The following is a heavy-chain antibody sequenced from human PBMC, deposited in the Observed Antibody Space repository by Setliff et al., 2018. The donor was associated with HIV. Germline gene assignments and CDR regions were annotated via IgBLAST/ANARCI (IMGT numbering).Heavy chain of an antibody. CDR1: GYSFTSYW. V-gene: IGHV5-10-1*01. Sequence: PGESLKISCKGSGYSFTSYWISWVRQMPGKGLEWMGRIDPSDSYTNYSPSFQGHVTISADRSISTAYLHWSSLKASDTAMYYCARRSTAVAGTPYYYYMDVWGKGTTVTVSS. CDR2: IDPSDSYT. J-gene: IGHJ6*03. CDR3: ARRSTAVAGTPYYYYMDV. D-gene: IGHD6-19*01.